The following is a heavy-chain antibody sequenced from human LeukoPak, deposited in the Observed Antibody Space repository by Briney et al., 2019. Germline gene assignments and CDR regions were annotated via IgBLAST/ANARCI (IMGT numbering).Heavy chain of an antibody. CDR2: LYSGGST. CDR1: GFTFSAYS. Sequence: GGSLRLSCAASGFTFSAYSMNWVRQAPGKGLEWVSVLYSGGSTYYADSVKARFTISRDNSKNTVYLQMNSLGADDTAVYYCARARHFDDRGQGTLVTVSS. CDR3: ARARHFDD. J-gene: IGHJ4*02. V-gene: IGHV3-53*01. D-gene: IGHD1-1*01.